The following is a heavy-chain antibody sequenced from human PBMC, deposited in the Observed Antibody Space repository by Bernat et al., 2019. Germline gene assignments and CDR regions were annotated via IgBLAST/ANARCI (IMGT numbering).Heavy chain of an antibody. Sequence: QVQLVESGGGLVKPGGSLRLSCAASGFTFSDYYMSWIRQAPGKGLEWVSYISRSCSTIYYADSVKGRFTISRDNAKNSLYLQMNSLRAEDTAVYYCARALEMTTVTRGSYYYYYGMDVWGQGTTVTVSS. V-gene: IGHV3-11*01. CDR3: ARALEMTTVTRGSYYYYYGMDV. D-gene: IGHD4-11*01. CDR1: GFTFSDYY. CDR2: ISRSCSTI. J-gene: IGHJ6*02.